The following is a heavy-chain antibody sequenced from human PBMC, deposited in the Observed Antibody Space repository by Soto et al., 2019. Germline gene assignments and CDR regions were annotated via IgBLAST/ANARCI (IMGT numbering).Heavy chain of an antibody. CDR3: ATQMGEGYFDY. D-gene: IGHD3-16*01. CDR2: INAGNGNT. J-gene: IGHJ4*02. V-gene: IGHV1-3*01. CDR1: GYTFTSYA. Sequence: ASVKVACKASGYTFTSYAMHWVRQAPGQRLEWMGWINAGNGNTKYSQKFQGRVTITRDTSASTAYMELSSLRSEDTAVYYCATQMGEGYFDYWGQGTLVTVSS.